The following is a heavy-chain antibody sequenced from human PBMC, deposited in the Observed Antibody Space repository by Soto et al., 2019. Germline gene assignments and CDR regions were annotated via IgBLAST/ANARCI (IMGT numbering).Heavy chain of an antibody. D-gene: IGHD1-26*01. CDR3: ARDWSRSSGSNYYYYGMDV. J-gene: IGHJ6*02. V-gene: IGHV1-46*01. CDR1: GYTFTSYY. CDR2: INPSGGST. Sequence: ASVKVSCKASGYTFTSYYMHWVRQAPGQGLEWMGIINPSGGSTSYAQKFQGRVTMTRDTSTSTVYMELSSLRSEDTAVYYCARDWSRSSGSNYYYYGMDVWGQGTTVTVSS.